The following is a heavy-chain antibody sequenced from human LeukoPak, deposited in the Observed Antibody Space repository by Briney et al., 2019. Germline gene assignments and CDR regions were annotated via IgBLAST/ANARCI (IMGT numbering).Heavy chain of an antibody. CDR2: ISSSGSTI. Sequence: PGGSLRLSCAASGFTFSSYEMNWVRQAPGKGLEWVSYISSSGSTIYYADSVKGRFTISRDNAKNSLYLQMNSLRAEDTAVYYCARRGSDDAFDNWGQGTMVTVSS. J-gene: IGHJ3*02. CDR1: GFTFSSYE. V-gene: IGHV3-48*03. D-gene: IGHD2-15*01. CDR3: ARRGSDDAFDN.